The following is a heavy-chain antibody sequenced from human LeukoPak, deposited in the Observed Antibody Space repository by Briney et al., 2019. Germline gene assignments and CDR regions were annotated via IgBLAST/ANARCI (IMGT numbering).Heavy chain of an antibody. V-gene: IGHV1-69*13. J-gene: IGHJ6*03. CDR1: GGTFSSYA. CDR2: IIPIFGTA. CDR3: ARAIVGATTYYYYYYMDV. Sequence: GASVKVSCKASGGTFSSYAISWVRQAPGQGLEWMGGIIPIFGTANYAQKFQGRVTITADESTSTAYMELSSLRSEDTAVYYCARAIVGATTYYYYYYMDVWGKGTTVTISS. D-gene: IGHD1-26*01.